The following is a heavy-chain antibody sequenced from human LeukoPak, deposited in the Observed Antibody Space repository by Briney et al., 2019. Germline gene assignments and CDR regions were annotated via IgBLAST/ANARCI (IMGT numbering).Heavy chain of an antibody. Sequence: GGSLRLSCAASGFTFSSNWMSWVRQAPGKGLEWVANIKQDGSEKYYVDSVKGRFTISRDNAKNSLYLQMNSLRAEDTAVYYCARDTESTGFDPWGQGTLVTVSS. J-gene: IGHJ5*02. D-gene: IGHD2-8*02. CDR2: IKQDGSEK. CDR1: GFTFSSNW. CDR3: ARDTESTGFDP. V-gene: IGHV3-7*01.